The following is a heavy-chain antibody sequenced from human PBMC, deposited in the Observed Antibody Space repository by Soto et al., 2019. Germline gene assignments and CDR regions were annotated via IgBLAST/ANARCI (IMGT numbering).Heavy chain of an antibody. J-gene: IGHJ3*02. CDR3: ARSTPGNPFDI. CDR2: ISAGSRSI. D-gene: IGHD3-10*01. CDR1: GFTFSTYT. V-gene: IGHV3-21*01. Sequence: PGGSLRLSCAASGFTFSTYTMNWVRQAPGKGLEWVSSISAGSRSIYYTDSLKGRSTVSRDNSKNSLYLQINSLKADDTAVYYNARSTPGNPFDIWGQGTMVTVSS.